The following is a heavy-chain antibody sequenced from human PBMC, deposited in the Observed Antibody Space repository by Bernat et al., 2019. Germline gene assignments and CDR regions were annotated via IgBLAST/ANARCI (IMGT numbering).Heavy chain of an antibody. CDR3: ARRSSSWHFDY. D-gene: IGHD2-2*01. CDR1: GYTFTNHD. Sequence: QVQLVQSGAEVKKPGASVRVSCKASGYTFTNHDINWVRLAAAQGLEWMGWMNTDSGRTGYAQKFQGRVTMTRDTSISTAYLEVSSLRSEDTTVYYCARRSSSWHFDYWGQGTLVTVSS. J-gene: IGHJ4*02. CDR2: MNTDSGRT. V-gene: IGHV1-8*01.